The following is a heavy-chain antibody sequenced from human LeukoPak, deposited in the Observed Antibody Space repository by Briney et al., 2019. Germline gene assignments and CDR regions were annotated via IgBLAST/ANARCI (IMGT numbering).Heavy chain of an antibody. V-gene: IGHV4-4*07. CDR1: GGSISSYY. J-gene: IGHJ4*02. D-gene: IGHD6-13*01. CDR3: AREWRRWAAAGTLAPVDY. CDR2: IYTSGST. Sequence: SETLSLTCTVSGGSISSYYWSWIRQPAGKGLEWIGRIYTSGSTNYNPSLKSRVTISVDKSKNQFSLKLSSVTAADTAVYYCAREWRRWAAAGTLAPVDYWGQGTLVTVSS.